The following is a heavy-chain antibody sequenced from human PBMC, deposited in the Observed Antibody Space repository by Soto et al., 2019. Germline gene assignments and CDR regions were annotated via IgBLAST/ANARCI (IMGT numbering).Heavy chain of an antibody. CDR1: GFSFVNYA. CDR2: LSGSGTST. Sequence: EVQLLESGGGLVQPGGSLRLSCAASGFSFVNYAMNWVRQAPGKGLEWVSGLSGSGTSTYYADSVKGRFTISRDNSRDTRFLQMNSLTADDTAVYYCAKATTNGGWFNPFDSWGQGALVTVSS. J-gene: IGHJ4*02. D-gene: IGHD6-19*01. CDR3: AKATTNGGWFNPFDS. V-gene: IGHV3-23*01.